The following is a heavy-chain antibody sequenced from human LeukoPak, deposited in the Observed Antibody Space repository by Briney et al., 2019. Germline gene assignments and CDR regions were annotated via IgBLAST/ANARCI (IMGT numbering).Heavy chain of an antibody. CDR1: GDSVSSNSAA. J-gene: IGHJ4*02. CDR2: TYYSSSSYN. D-gene: IGHD6-19*01. CDR3: ARAYIPVADYYFDY. V-gene: IGHV6-1*01. Sequence: SQTLSLTCAISGDSVSSNSAALNWIRQSPSRGLEWLGSTYYSSSSYNYSAVSVKIPITINPDTSKHQFSLQLNSVSPEDTAVYYCARAYIPVADYYFDYWGQGTLVPVSS.